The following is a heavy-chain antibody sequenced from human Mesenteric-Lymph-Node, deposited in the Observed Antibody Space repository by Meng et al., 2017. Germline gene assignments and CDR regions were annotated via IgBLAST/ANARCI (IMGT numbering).Heavy chain of an antibody. J-gene: IGHJ4*02. CDR2: IYPGDSDT. Sequence: GESLKISCKGSGYSFPNYWIAWVRQMPGKGLEWMGIIYPGDSDTRYSPSFQGQVTISADKSINTAYLQWGSLEVSDTAMYYCARPSVSYGSGTYYPNYFDSWGQGTLVTVSS. V-gene: IGHV5-51*01. CDR1: GYSFPNYW. D-gene: IGHD3-10*01. CDR3: ARPSVSYGSGTYYPNYFDS.